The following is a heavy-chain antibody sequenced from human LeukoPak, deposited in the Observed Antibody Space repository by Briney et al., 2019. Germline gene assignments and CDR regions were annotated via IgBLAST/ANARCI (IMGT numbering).Heavy chain of an antibody. V-gene: IGHV4-38-2*01. CDR2: IYHSGST. Sequence: PSETLSLTCAVSGYSISSGYYWGWIRQPPGKGLEWIGSIYHSGSTYYNPSLKSRVTISVDTSKNQFSLKLSSVTAADTAVYYCARLHIVVVAAAIDYWGQGTLVTVSS. J-gene: IGHJ4*02. CDR3: ARLHIVVVAAAIDY. D-gene: IGHD2-2*01. CDR1: GYSISSGYY.